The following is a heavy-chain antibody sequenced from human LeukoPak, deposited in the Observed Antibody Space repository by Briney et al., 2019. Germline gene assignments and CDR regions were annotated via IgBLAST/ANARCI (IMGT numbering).Heavy chain of an antibody. V-gene: IGHV3-7*01. CDR1: GFTFSSYW. Sequence: PGGSLRLSCAASGFTFSSYWTSWVRQAPGKGLEWVASIKQDGSEKYYVDSVKGRFTISRDNAKNSLYLQMNSLRAEDTAVYYCARDYIAAHSDYWGQGTLATVSS. J-gene: IGHJ4*02. D-gene: IGHD6-6*01. CDR3: ARDYIAAHSDY. CDR2: IKQDGSEK.